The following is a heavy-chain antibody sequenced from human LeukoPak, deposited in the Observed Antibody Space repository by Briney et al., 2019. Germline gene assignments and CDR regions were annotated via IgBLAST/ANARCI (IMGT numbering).Heavy chain of an antibody. Sequence: GASVKVSCKASGYTFTSYYMHWVRQAPGQGLEWMGIINPSGGSTSYAQKFQGRVTMTRDTSTSTVYVELSSLRSEDTAVYYCARDKGAAAGTRDQTLFDYWGQGTLVTVSS. CDR3: ARDKGAAAGTRDQTLFDY. V-gene: IGHV1-46*01. CDR1: GYTFTSYY. CDR2: INPSGGST. J-gene: IGHJ4*02. D-gene: IGHD6-13*01.